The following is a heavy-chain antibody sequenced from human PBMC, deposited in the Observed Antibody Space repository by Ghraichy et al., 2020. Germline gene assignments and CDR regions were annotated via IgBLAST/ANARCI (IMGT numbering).Heavy chain of an antibody. V-gene: IGHV3-23*01. J-gene: IGHJ6*02. CDR2: ISGSGGST. D-gene: IGHD3-22*01. CDR1: GFTFSSYA. Sequence: GGSLRLSCAASGFTFSSYAMSWVRQAPGKGLEWVSAISGSGGSTYYADSVKGRFTISGDNSKNTLYLQMNSLRAEDTAVYYCAKDLGYYYDSSGYYPHYYYYYGMDVWGQGTTVTVSS. CDR3: AKDLGYYYDSSGYYPHYYYYYGMDV.